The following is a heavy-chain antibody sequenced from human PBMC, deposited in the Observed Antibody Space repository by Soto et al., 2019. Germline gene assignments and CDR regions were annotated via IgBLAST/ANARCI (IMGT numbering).Heavy chain of an antibody. CDR3: GRYFYTSERPFFCH. Sequence: PEILCVTCTVSGGSIGRSTYYWGWIRQPPGQGLEGIGTIYDSGATYYNPSLKSRLTISVNTSKNQFSLKLTSVTAADAAVYYCGRYFYTSERPFFCHCGQGSLVIVSS. D-gene: IGHD3-16*01. CDR2: IYDSGAT. CDR1: GGSIGRSTYY. V-gene: IGHV4-39*01. J-gene: IGHJ1*01.